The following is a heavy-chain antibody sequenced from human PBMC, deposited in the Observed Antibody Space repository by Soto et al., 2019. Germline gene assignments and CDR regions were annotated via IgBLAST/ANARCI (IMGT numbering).Heavy chain of an antibody. Sequence: GSLRLSCAASGFTFSSYWMSWVRQAPGKGLEWVANIKQDGSEKYYVDSVKGRFTISRDNAKNSLYLQMNSLRAEDTAVYYCAREEGGVATIAFDIWGQGTMVTVSS. CDR1: GFTFSSYW. CDR2: IKQDGSEK. CDR3: AREEGGVATIAFDI. D-gene: IGHD5-12*01. J-gene: IGHJ3*02. V-gene: IGHV3-7*01.